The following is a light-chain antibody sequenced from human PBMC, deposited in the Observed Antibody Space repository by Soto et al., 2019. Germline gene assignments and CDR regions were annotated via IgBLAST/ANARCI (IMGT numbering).Light chain of an antibody. CDR3: QQRSKWPPEVT. CDR1: QSVATN. Sequence: EIVMTQSPATLSVSPGERVTLSCRSSQSVATNLAWYQQRPGQAPRLLIYGASKRAIGLPARFSGSGSGTDFTLTISSLEPEDFAVYYCQQRSKWPPEVTFGQGTRLEIK. CDR2: GAS. J-gene: IGKJ5*01. V-gene: IGKV3-11*01.